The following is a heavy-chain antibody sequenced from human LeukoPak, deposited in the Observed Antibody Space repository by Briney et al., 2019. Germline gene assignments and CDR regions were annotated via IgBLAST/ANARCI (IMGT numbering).Heavy chain of an antibody. CDR1: GGSISSGGYY. CDR2: IYYSGST. Sequence: PSETLSLTCTVSGGSISSGGYYWSWIRQHPGKGLEWIGHIYYSGSTYYNPSLKSRVTISVDTSKNQFSLKLSSVTAADTAVYYCARDGGIAAAGTLASWGQGTLVTVSS. CDR3: ARDGGIAAAGTLAS. J-gene: IGHJ4*02. V-gene: IGHV4-31*03. D-gene: IGHD6-13*01.